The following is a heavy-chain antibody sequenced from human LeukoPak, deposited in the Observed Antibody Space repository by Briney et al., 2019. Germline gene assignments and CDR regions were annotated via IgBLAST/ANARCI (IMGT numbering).Heavy chain of an antibody. Sequence: SETLSLTCTVSGGSMHGYYWSWIREPPGKGLECIGYISYSGSTTHNPSLRSRGTISVDTSKNQFSLRLTSVTAADTAVYYCARGVLIAEFLFDYWGQGALVTVSS. V-gene: IGHV4-59*01. J-gene: IGHJ4*02. CDR3: ARGVLIAEFLFDY. CDR2: ISYSGST. D-gene: IGHD3-10*01. CDR1: GGSMHGYY.